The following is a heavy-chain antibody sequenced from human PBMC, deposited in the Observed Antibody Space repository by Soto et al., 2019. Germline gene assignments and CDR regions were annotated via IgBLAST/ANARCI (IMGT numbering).Heavy chain of an antibody. V-gene: IGHV3-33*01. D-gene: IGHD6-13*01. Sequence: QVQLVESGGGVVQPGGSLRLSCATSGFLFSSYNMHWLRQAPDKGLEWLAVIWYDGKNQYYGDSLKGRLTISRDNSKNPLYLQMDSRRVEDTAVYYCARDGGSGEAAGRSNWFDPWGQGTLVTVSS. CDR3: ARDGGSGEAAGRSNWFDP. CDR1: GFLFSSYN. J-gene: IGHJ5*02. CDR2: IWYDGKNQ.